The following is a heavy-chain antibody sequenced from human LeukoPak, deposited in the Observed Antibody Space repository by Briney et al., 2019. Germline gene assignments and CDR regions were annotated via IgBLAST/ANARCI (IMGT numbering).Heavy chain of an antibody. CDR3: ARGGTIYDTILEDPFDI. Sequence: SSVKVSCKPFGYTFRSYDINWLRQAPGQGLEWMGWMNPKSGNTGYAQEFQGRVAMTRDTSITTAYMELSSLISDDTAVYYCARGGTIYDTILEDPFDIWGQGTMVTVSS. CDR1: GYTFRSYD. J-gene: IGHJ3*02. CDR2: MNPKSGNT. D-gene: IGHD3-22*01. V-gene: IGHV1-8*01.